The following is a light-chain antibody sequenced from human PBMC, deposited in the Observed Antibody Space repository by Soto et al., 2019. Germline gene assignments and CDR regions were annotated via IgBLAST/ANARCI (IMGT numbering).Light chain of an antibody. Sequence: IQLTQSPSFLSASVGVGVTITTRAIQGISSYLAWYPQKSGKAPKLLIYAESTLQSGVPSRFSGSRSGTDCNLNISSLRPEDFAIYYCQQLNSYPPYTFGQGTQLQS. CDR3: QQLNSYPPYT. V-gene: IGKV1-9*01. J-gene: IGKJ2*01. CDR1: QGISSY. CDR2: AES.